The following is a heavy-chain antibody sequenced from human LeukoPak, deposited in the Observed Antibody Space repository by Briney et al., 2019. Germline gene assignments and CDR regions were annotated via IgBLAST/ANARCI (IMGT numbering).Heavy chain of an antibody. CDR2: ITSDGINQ. V-gene: IGHV3-30*04. J-gene: IGHJ4*02. D-gene: IGHD1-26*01. Sequence: GGSLRLSCAASGFTFSNYAMHWVRQAPGKGLEWLAVITSDGINQHYADSVRGRLTISRDNSIKTLFLQMNSLGTDDTAVYYCARDLESGNYPGGFDYWGQGTLVTVSS. CDR1: GFTFSNYA. CDR3: ARDLESGNYPGGFDY.